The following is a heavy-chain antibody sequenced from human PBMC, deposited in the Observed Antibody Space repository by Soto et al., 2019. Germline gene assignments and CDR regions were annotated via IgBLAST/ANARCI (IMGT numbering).Heavy chain of an antibody. CDR3: ARGIAVADPYNWFDS. CDR1: GYTFTRYG. V-gene: IGHV1-18*01. D-gene: IGHD6-13*01. CDR2: ISGSNGKT. J-gene: IGHJ5*01. Sequence: QVQLVQSRAEVKKPGASVKVSCKAAGYTFTRYGISWVRQAPGQGLEWMGWISGSNGKTSYAQKVQGRVTMTTDTSTSTVDMELRSLRSDDTAVYYCARGIAVADPYNWFDSWGQGTLVTVSS.